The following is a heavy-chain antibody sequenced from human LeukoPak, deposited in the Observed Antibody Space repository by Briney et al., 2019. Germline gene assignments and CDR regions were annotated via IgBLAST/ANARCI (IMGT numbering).Heavy chain of an antibody. V-gene: IGHV4-61*05. D-gene: IGHD4-17*01. J-gene: IGHJ6*03. CDR1: GGSISSSSYY. CDR2: IYYSGST. CDR3: ARANYGRSYYYYYYMDV. Sequence: SETLSLTCTVSGGSISSSSYYWGWIRQTPGKGLEWIGYIYYSGSTNYNPSLKSRVTISVDTSKNQFSLKLSSVTAADTAVYYCARANYGRSYYYYYYMDVWGKGTTVTVSS.